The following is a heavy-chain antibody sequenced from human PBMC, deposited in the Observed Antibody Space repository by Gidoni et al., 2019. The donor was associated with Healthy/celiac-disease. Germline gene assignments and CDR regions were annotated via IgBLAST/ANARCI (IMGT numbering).Heavy chain of an antibody. CDR3: ARMEWELSALDY. D-gene: IGHD1-26*01. Sequence: QVQRVEAGGGVVEPGRSLSLSCAASGFTFSSYAMHWVRQAPGKGLEWVAVISYDGSNKYYADSVKGRFTISRDNSKNTLYLQMNSLRAEDTAVYYCARMEWELSALDYWGQGTLVTVSS. V-gene: IGHV3-30-3*01. CDR1: GFTFSSYA. J-gene: IGHJ4*02. CDR2: ISYDGSNK.